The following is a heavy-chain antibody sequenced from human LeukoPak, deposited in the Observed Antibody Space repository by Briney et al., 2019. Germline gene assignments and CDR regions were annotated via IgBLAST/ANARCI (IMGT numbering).Heavy chain of an antibody. CDR1: GFTFSDSA. J-gene: IGHJ4*02. CDR3: TSGIAVVGSHYFDY. CDR2: IRNKANSYAT. V-gene: IGHV3-73*01. Sequence: GGSLRLSCTASGFTFSDSAMHWVRQASGKGLEWVGRIRNKANSYATAYAASVKGRFTISRDDSKNTAYLQMNSLKTEDTAVYYCTSGIAVVGSHYFDYWGQGTLVTVSS. D-gene: IGHD6-19*01.